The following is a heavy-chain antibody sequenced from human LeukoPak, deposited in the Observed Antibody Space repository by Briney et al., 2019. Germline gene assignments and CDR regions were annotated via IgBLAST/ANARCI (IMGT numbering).Heavy chain of an antibody. D-gene: IGHD6-13*01. CDR1: GFTFSSYA. Sequence: PGGSLRLSCAASGFTFSSYAVSWVRQAPGKGLEWVSAISGSGGSTYYADSVKGRFTISRDNSKNTLYLQMNSLRAEDTAVYYCAKDLSHSSSWYALGFDYWGQGTLVTVSS. V-gene: IGHV3-23*01. CDR3: AKDLSHSSSWYALGFDY. CDR2: ISGSGGST. J-gene: IGHJ4*02.